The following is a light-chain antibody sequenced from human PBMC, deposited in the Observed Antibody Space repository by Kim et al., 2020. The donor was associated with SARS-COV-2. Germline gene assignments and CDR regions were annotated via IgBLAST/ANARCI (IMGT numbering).Light chain of an antibody. Sequence: SYELTQPPSVSVSPGQTASITCSGDKLGDKYACWYQQKSGQSPVLVIYQDSKRPSGIPERFSGSNSGKTATLTISGTQAMDGADYYCQAWDSSTVVFGGGTQLTVL. CDR3: QAWDSSTVV. V-gene: IGLV3-1*01. CDR2: QDS. CDR1: KLGDKY. J-gene: IGLJ2*01.